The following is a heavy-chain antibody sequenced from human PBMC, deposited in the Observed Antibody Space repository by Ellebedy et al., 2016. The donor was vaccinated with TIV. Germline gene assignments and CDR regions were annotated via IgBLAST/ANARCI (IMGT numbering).Heavy chain of an antibody. V-gene: IGHV3-30*03. CDR2: VSEDGRTV. CDR1: GFIFSHFV. CDR3: ATDRPLVV. J-gene: IGHJ6*02. Sequence: GESLKISCAASGFIFSHFVVHWVRQAPGKGLEWVGDVSEDGRTVHYADAVKGRFTIARDNSRSTVYVHLNSPRPDDMSVYYCATDRPLVVWGQGTTVTVSS.